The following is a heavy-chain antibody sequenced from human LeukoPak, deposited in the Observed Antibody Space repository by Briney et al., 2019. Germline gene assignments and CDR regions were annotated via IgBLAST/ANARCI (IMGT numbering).Heavy chain of an antibody. CDR2: IYYSGST. CDR1: GDSISSSSYY. J-gene: IGHJ3*02. CDR3: ARIPDIVVVVAATSGAFDI. V-gene: IGHV4-39*01. Sequence: PSETLSLTCTVSGDSISSSSYYWGWIRQPPGKGLEWIGSIYYSGSTYYNPSLKSRVTISVDTSKNQFSLKLSSVTAADTAVYYCARIPDIVVVVAATSGAFDIRGQGTMVTVSS. D-gene: IGHD2-15*01.